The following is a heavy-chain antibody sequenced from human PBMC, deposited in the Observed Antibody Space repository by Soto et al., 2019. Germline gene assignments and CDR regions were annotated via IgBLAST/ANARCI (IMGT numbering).Heavy chain of an antibody. CDR1: GGSISSSSYY. CDR3: ARHTPAISISDH. J-gene: IGHJ4*02. D-gene: IGHD2-15*01. Sequence: SETLSLTCAVSGGSISSSSYYWGWIRQPPGKGLEWIGSIYYSGSTYYNPSLKSRVTISVDTSKNQFSLKLSSVTAADTAVYYCARHTPAISISDHWGQGTLVTVSS. CDR2: IYYSGST. V-gene: IGHV4-39*01.